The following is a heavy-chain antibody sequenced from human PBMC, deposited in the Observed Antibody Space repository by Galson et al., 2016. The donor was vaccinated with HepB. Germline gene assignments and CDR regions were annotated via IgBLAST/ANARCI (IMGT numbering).Heavy chain of an antibody. CDR3: APVSYGGFLS. CDR2: VNPADSNT. J-gene: IGHJ4*02. V-gene: IGHV5-51*01. D-gene: IGHD3-10*01. CDR1: AASFIHW. Sequence: QSGAEVKKPGESLKISCKGSAASFIHWIGWGRQPPGKGLEYMAIVNPADSNTASYSPSFQGQVPISGDTSVTPVYLPLTSLKASDPAISYCAPVSYGGFLSWGQGTLVTVSS.